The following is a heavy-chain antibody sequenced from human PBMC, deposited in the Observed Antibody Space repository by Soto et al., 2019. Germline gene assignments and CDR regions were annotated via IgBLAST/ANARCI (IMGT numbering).Heavy chain of an antibody. CDR3: ARHTPAISISDH. Sequence: QLQLQESGPGLVKPSETLSLTCTVSGGSISSSSYYWGWIRQPPGKGLEWIGSIYYSGSTYYKPSLKRRVTISVDTSKHQFSLKLSSVTAADTAVYYCARHTPAISISDHWGQGTLVTVSS. V-gene: IGHV4-39*01. D-gene: IGHD2-15*01. CDR2: IYYSGST. CDR1: GGSISSSSYY. J-gene: IGHJ4*02.